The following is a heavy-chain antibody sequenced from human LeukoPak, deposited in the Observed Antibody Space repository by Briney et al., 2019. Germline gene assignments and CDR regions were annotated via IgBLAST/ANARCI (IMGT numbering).Heavy chain of an antibody. V-gene: IGHV1-69*05. D-gene: IGHD2-2*01. J-gene: IGHJ4*02. CDR3: ARGDCSSTSCYYGY. Sequence: ASVKVSCKASGGTFSSYAISWVRQAPGQGLEWMGGIIPIFGTANYAQKFQGRVTITTDESTSTAYMELSSLRSEDTAVYYCARGDCSSTSCYYGYWGQGTLVTVSS. CDR1: GGTFSSYA. CDR2: IIPIFGTA.